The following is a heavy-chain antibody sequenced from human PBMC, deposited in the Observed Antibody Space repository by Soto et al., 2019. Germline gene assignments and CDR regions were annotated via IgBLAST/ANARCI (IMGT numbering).Heavy chain of an antibody. CDR3: ARRYGDSPYFDY. CDR2: IYYSGST. CDR1: GGSISSYY. D-gene: IGHD4-17*01. V-gene: IGHV4-59*08. Sequence: SETLSLTCTVSGGSISSYYWSWIRQPPGKGLEWIGYIYYSGSTNYNPSLKSRVTISVDTSKNQFSLKLSSVTAADTAVYYCARRYGDSPYFDYWGQGTLVTVSS. J-gene: IGHJ4*02.